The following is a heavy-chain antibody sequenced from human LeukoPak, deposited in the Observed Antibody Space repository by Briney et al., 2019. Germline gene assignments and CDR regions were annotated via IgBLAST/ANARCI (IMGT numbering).Heavy chain of an antibody. D-gene: IGHD1-26*01. CDR3: ARDPAGYSGSYLPHDAFDI. V-gene: IGHV3-21*01. CDR1: GFTFSSYS. J-gene: IGHJ3*02. Sequence: GRSLRLSCAASGFTFSSYSMNWVRQAPGKGLEWVSSISSSSSYIYYADSVKGRFTISRDNAKNSLYLQMNSLRAEDTAVYYCARDPAGYSGSYLPHDAFDIWGQGTMVTVSS. CDR2: ISSSSSYI.